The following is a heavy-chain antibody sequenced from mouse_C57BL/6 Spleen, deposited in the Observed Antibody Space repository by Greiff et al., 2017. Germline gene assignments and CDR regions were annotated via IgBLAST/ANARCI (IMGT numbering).Heavy chain of an antibody. J-gene: IGHJ4*01. V-gene: IGHV1-80*01. Sequence: QVQLQQSGAELVKPGASVKISCKASGYAFSSYWMNWVKQRPGKGLEWIGQIYPGDGDTNYNGKFKGKATLTADKSSSTAYMQLSSLTSEDSAVYFCARGSDSNPYAMDYWGQGTSVTVSS. D-gene: IGHD2-5*01. CDR3: ARGSDSNPYAMDY. CDR1: GYAFSSYW. CDR2: IYPGDGDT.